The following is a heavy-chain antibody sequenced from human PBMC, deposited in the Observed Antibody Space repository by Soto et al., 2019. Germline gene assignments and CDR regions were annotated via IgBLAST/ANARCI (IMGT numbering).Heavy chain of an antibody. V-gene: IGHV3-33*05. CDR3: ARWGRTGGLDF. CDR1: GFTFRSFV. D-gene: IGHD3-16*01. CDR2: TSYDGSNA. Sequence: QVQLVESGGGVVQPGTSLRLSCVGSGFTFRSFVIHWVRQAPGKGLEWVALTSYDGSNAYYGDSVKGRFTISRDNSNNKVDLQMDSLRVEDTALYYCARWGRTGGLDFWGQGPLVSV. J-gene: IGHJ4*02.